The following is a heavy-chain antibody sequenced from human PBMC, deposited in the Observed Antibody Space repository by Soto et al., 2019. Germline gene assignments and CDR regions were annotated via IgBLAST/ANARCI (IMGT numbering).Heavy chain of an antibody. CDR2: VLYDGRNK. D-gene: IGHD3-22*01. J-gene: IGHJ4*02. Sequence: QVQLVESGGGVVQPGRSLRLSCAASGFTFSSYGMHWVRQAPGKGLEWVAVVLYDGRNKYYADSVKGRFTISRDNSKNTVYMQMNSQRAEDTAVYYCAKAGYYDSSGYYELDYWGQGTLVTVSS. V-gene: IGHV3-30*18. CDR3: AKAGYYDSSGYYELDY. CDR1: GFTFSSYG.